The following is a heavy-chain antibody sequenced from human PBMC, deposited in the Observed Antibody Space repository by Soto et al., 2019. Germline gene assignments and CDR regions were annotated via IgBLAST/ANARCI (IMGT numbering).Heavy chain of an antibody. J-gene: IGHJ5*02. D-gene: IGHD2-15*01. CDR2: INHSGST. CDR3: ARGAVIVVVVAATPDRHNWFDP. V-gene: IGHV4-34*01. CDR1: GGSFSGYY. Sequence: SETLSLTCAVYGGSFSGYYWSWIRQPPGKGLEWIGEINHSGSTNYNPSLKSRVTISVDTSKNQFSLKLSSVTAADTAVYYCARGAVIVVVVAATPDRHNWFDPWGQGTLVTVSS.